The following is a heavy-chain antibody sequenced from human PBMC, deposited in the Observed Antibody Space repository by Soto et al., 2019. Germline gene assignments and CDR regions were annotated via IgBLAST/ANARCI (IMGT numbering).Heavy chain of an antibody. V-gene: IGHV1-69*01. J-gene: IGHJ4*02. CDR1: GGTFSSYA. Sequence: KISCKASGGTFSSYAISWVRQAPGQGLEWMGGIIPIFGTANYAQKFQGRVTITADESTSTAYMELSSLRSEDTAVYYCARGPESIIVVVPAALDQYYFDYWGQGTLVTVSS. D-gene: IGHD2-2*01. CDR3: ARGPESIIVVVPAALDQYYFDY. CDR2: IIPIFGTA.